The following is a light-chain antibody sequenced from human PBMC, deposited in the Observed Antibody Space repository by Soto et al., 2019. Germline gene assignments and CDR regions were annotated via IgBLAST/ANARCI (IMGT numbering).Light chain of an antibody. CDR1: QSVSSN. CDR3: QQYNNWPPLMYT. J-gene: IGKJ2*01. CDR2: GAS. V-gene: IGKV3-15*01. Sequence: EIVMTQSPATLSVSPGERATLSCRASQSVSSNLAWYQQKPGQAPRLLIYGASTRATGIPARFSGSGSGTECTLTISSLQSEDFAVYYCQQYNNWPPLMYTFGQGTKLEIK.